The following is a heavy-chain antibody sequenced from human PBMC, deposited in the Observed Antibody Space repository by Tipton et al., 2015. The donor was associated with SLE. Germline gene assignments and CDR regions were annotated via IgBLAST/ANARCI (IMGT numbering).Heavy chain of an antibody. D-gene: IGHD4-23*01. J-gene: IGHJ4*02. CDR1: GFTFSSYR. CDR2: IKQGGSDK. CDR3: ARDDDYDGSYFDY. Sequence: SLRLSCAASGFTFSSYRMNWVRQAPGKGLEWVANIKQGGSDKYYADSVKGRVTIYRDNAKNSLYLQMNSLRAEDTAVYYCARDDDYDGSYFDYWGQGTLVTVS. V-gene: IGHV3-7*01.